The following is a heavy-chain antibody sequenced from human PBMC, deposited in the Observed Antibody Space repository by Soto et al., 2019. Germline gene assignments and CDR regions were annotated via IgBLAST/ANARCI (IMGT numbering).Heavy chain of an antibody. V-gene: IGHV4-59*01. CDR3: YGSGSYYRGGFDY. CDR2: IYYSGST. CDR1: GGSISSYY. Sequence: SETLSLTCTVSGGSISSYYWGWIRQPPGKGLEWIGYIYYSGSTNYNPSLKSRVTISVDTSKNQFSLKLSSVTAADTAVYYCYGSGSYYRGGFDYWGQGTRVTVSS. D-gene: IGHD3-10*01. J-gene: IGHJ4*02.